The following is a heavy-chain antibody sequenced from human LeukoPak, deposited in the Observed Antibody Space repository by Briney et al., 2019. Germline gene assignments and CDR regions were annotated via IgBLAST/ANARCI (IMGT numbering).Heavy chain of an antibody. CDR2: INHSGST. CDR3: ARGRWGGNAFDI. J-gene: IGHJ3*02. V-gene: IGHV4-34*01. CDR1: GGSFSGYY. Sequence: NPSETLSLTCAVYGGSFSGYYWSWIRQPPGKGLEWIGEINHSGSTNYNPSLKSRVTISVDTSKNQFSLKLSSVTAADTAVYYCARGRWGGNAFDIWGQGTMVTVSS. D-gene: IGHD3-10*01.